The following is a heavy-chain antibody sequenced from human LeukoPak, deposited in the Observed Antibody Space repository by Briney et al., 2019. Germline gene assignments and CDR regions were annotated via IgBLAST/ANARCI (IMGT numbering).Heavy chain of an antibody. CDR1: GFSFSDYH. V-gene: IGHV3-11*01. CDR3: TVGRDFAVGCPGGYFDH. J-gene: IGHJ4*02. Sequence: GGSLRLSCAASGFSFSDYHMNWIRQAPGKGLEWLSYISPGGETVYFADSLKGRFTISRDSAKNSLYLPMNSLTDDAPRMYYCTVGRDFAVGCPGGYFDHWGQGTLVTVSS. CDR2: ISPGGETV. D-gene: IGHD3-3*01.